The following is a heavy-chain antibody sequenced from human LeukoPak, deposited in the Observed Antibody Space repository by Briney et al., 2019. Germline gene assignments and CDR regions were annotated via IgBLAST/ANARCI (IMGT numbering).Heavy chain of an antibody. D-gene: IGHD6-13*01. CDR1: GRFYSVYY. J-gene: IGHJ4*01. V-gene: IGHV4-34*01. Sequence: SDTESLTCTVCGRFYSVYYWRWRRDPPGKGREWIGEISHSGSTNYHPSPKSRVTISVQTSNDQYALKPDSLHAAEHGLYCWARGGIAAAGTHFDDSGQGTLVTVSA. CDR2: ISHSGST. CDR3: ARGGIAAAGTHFDD.